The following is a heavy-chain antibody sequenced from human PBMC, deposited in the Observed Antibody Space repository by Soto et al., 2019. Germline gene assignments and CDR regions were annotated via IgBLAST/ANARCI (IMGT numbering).Heavy chain of an antibody. D-gene: IGHD2-15*01. CDR1: GYTFTRYT. CDR2: INPDNCNT. CDR3: ARGIATGQLDP. J-gene: IGHJ5*02. V-gene: IGHV1-3*01. Sequence: QVQLVQSGAEVKKPGASVKISCKASGYTFTRYTMNWVRQAPGQRLEWMGWINPDNCNTNSSQEFLDRVIITRDTSASTAYLDLSSLRSEDTAVYYCARGIATGQLDPWGQGTLVTVSS.